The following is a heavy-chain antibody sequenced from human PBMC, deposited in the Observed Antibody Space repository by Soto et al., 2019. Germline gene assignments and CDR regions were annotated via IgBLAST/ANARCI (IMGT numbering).Heavy chain of an antibody. Sequence: QVQLQESGPGLVKPSETLSLTCTVSGGSISSYYWSWIRQPPGKGLEWIGYIYYSGSTTYNPSRKSRVTISVDTSKNQFSMNLSYVTAADTAVYYCARGSYNCNDGRDFDYWGQGTLVTVSS. D-gene: IGHD1-20*01. CDR2: IYYSGST. J-gene: IGHJ4*02. CDR1: GGSISSYY. V-gene: IGHV4-59*01. CDR3: ARGSYNCNDGRDFDY.